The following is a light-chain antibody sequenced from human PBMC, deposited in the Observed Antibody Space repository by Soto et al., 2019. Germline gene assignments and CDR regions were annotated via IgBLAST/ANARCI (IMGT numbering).Light chain of an antibody. V-gene: IGKV3-15*01. CDR1: QSVGSN. CDR2: DAS. Sequence: EIVLTHSPATLSVSPGERATLSCRASQSVGSNLAWYQQRPGQPPRLLIYDASTRATDIPARFSGGGSGTEFTLIISSVQSEDFAVYYCQQYNNWQYTFGQGTKLQIK. J-gene: IGKJ2*01. CDR3: QQYNNWQYT.